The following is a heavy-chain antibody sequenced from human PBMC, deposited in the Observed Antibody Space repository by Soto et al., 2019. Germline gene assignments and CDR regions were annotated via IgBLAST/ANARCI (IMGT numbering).Heavy chain of an antibody. Sequence: EVQLLESGGGLVQPGGSLRLSCAASGFTFSSCAMGWVRQAPGKGLEWVSDIIDSGASTYYADSVKGRFTISRDISKSTLYLQMNSLRAEDTALYYCAKGRSYYYYYGVDVWGQGTTVTVSS. CDR3: AKGRSYYYYYGVDV. CDR1: GFTFSSCA. V-gene: IGHV3-23*01. CDR2: IIDSGAST. J-gene: IGHJ6*02.